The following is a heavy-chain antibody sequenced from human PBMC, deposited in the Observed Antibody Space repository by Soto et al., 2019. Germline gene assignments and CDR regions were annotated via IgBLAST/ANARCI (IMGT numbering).Heavy chain of an antibody. J-gene: IGHJ4*02. V-gene: IGHV4-59*01. CDR2: IYYSGST. Sequence: QVQLQESGPGLVKPSETLSLTCTVSGGSISSYYWSWIRQPPGKVLEWIGYIYYSGSTNYHPSLKSRVTISVDTSKNQFSLKLSSVTAADTAVYYCARAEYDFWSVFDYWGQGTLVTVSS. CDR1: GGSISSYY. D-gene: IGHD3-3*01. CDR3: ARAEYDFWSVFDY.